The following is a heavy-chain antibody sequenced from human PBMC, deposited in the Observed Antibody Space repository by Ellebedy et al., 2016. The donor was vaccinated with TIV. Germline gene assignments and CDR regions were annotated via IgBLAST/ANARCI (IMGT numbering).Heavy chain of an antibody. Sequence: SETLSLXXIVSGDSISNFYWSWIRQSAGKGLEWIGRIYSSGSTNYNPSLNSRVTMSIDTSKNQFSLRLNSVTAADTAVYYCAKDPFRSSYDYWGQGTLVTVSS. CDR2: IYSSGST. J-gene: IGHJ4*02. CDR1: GDSISNFY. CDR3: AKDPFRSSYDY. D-gene: IGHD6-13*01. V-gene: IGHV4-4*07.